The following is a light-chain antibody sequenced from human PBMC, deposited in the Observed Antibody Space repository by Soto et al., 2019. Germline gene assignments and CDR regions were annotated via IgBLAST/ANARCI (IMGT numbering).Light chain of an antibody. CDR1: QSVSSNY. CDR3: QQYGDLPWT. J-gene: IGKJ1*01. Sequence: ALTQSPGTLSSSPGERATLSCRASQSVSSNYLAWYQQKPGQAPRLLIYGASSRATGIPDRFSGSGSGTDFTLIIDRLESEDFAVYFCQQYGDLPWTFGQGTKVDIK. V-gene: IGKV3-20*01. CDR2: GAS.